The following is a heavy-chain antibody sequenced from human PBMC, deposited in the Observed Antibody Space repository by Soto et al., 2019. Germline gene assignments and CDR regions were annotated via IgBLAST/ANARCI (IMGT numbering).Heavy chain of an antibody. CDR1: GYSFTSYW. J-gene: IGHJ5*02. CDR3: ARGYCTTNICDPWFDP. CDR2: IYPGDSDT. V-gene: IGHV5-51*01. Sequence: PGESLKISCTGVGYSFTSYWIGWVRQMPGKGLEWMGIIYPGDSDTRYSPSFQGQVTISADKSISTVYPQWSSLKASDTAMYYCARGYCTTNICDPWFDPWGQGTLVTVSS. D-gene: IGHD2-8*01.